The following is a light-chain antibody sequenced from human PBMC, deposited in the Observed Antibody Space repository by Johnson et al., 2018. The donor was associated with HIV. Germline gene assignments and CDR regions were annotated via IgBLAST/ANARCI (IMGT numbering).Light chain of an antibody. CDR3: GTWDSSLRGV. CDR1: SSNIENNY. CDR2: ENN. Sequence: QSVLTQPPSVSATPGQKVTISCSGSSSNIENNYVSWYQQLPETAPKLLIYENNKRPSGIPDRFSGSKSGTSATLAITGLQTGDEADYYCGTWDSSLRGVFGTWTKVTVL. V-gene: IGLV1-51*02. J-gene: IGLJ1*01.